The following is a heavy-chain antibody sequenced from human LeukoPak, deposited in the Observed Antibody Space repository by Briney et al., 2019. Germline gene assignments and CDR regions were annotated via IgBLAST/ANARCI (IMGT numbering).Heavy chain of an antibody. CDR3: ARKGYSSSSAWFDP. V-gene: IGHV1-69*05. D-gene: IGHD6-6*01. CDR1: GYTFTSYA. Sequence: GASVKVSCKASGYTFTSYAISWVRQAPGQGLEWMGGIIPIFGTANYAQKFQGRVTITTDESTSTAYMELSSLRSEDTAVYYCARKGYSSSSAWFDPWGQGTLVTVSS. CDR2: IIPIFGTA. J-gene: IGHJ5*02.